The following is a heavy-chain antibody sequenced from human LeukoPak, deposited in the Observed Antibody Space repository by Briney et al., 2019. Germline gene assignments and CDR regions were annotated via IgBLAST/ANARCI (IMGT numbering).Heavy chain of an antibody. J-gene: IGHJ4*02. D-gene: IGHD2-15*01. CDR1: GYTFTGYH. Sequence: GASVKVSCKASGYTFTGYHIHWVRQAPGQGLEWMGWINPNSGGTNYAQKFQGRVTMTRDTSISTAYMELSRLRSDDTAVYYCAREMNCSGGSCYPDYWGQGTLVTVSS. CDR3: AREMNCSGGSCYPDY. V-gene: IGHV1-2*02. CDR2: INPNSGGT.